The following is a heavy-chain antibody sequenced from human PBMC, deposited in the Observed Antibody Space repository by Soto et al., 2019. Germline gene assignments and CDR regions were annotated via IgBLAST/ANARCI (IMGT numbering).Heavy chain of an antibody. CDR2: ISYDGSNK. D-gene: IGHD3-3*01. Sequence: QVQLVESGGGVVQPGRSLRLSCAASGFTFSSYAMHWVRQAPGKGLEWVAVISYDGSNKYYADSVKGRFTISRDNSKNTLYLQMNSLRAEDTAVYYCARGDDSWSGQTQFDPWGQGTLVTVSS. CDR3: ARGDDSWSGQTQFDP. CDR1: GFTFSSYA. J-gene: IGHJ5*02. V-gene: IGHV3-30-3*01.